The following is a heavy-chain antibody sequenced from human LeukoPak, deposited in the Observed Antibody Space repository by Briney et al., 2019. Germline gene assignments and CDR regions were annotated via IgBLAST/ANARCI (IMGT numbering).Heavy chain of an antibody. CDR3: ARGTLLWFGLDY. Sequence: SETLSLTCTVSGGSISSSGYSWSWIRQPPGKGLEWIGYIYHSGSTYYNPSLKSRVTISVDRSKNQFSLKLSSVTAADTAVYYCARGTLLWFGLDYWGQGTLVTVSS. V-gene: IGHV4-30-2*01. CDR2: IYHSGST. CDR1: GGSISSSGYS. J-gene: IGHJ4*02. D-gene: IGHD3-10*01.